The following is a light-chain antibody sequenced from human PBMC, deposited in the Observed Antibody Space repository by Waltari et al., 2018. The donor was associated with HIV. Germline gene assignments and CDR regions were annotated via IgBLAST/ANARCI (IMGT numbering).Light chain of an antibody. V-gene: IGLV2-14*01. J-gene: IGLJ2*01. Sequence: QSALTQPASVSGSPGQSIPVSCTGTSSEIAPHVFVSWFQQTPGTAPKLVIYEVSNRPSGISYRFSGSKSGNTASLTISGLQTEDEADYYCSSFTTSNSLLFGGGTKVTVL. CDR1: SSEIAPHVF. CDR3: SSFTTSNSLL. CDR2: EVS.